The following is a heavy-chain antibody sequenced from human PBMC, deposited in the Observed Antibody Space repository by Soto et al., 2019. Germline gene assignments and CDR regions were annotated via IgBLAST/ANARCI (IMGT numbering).Heavy chain of an antibody. V-gene: IGHV3-30*18. J-gene: IGHJ4*02. CDR1: GFTFSPYG. D-gene: IGHD5-12*01. CDR3: AKAKGGNNGYDFVFDY. Sequence: QVPLVGSGGGVVQPGRSLRLSCAASGFTFSPYGMHWVRQAPGKGLEWVAVISYDGSNEYYADSLKCRFTISRENSKNTVYLQMNSLRVEDTAVYYCAKAKGGNNGYDFVFDYWGQGALVTVSS. CDR2: ISYDGSNE.